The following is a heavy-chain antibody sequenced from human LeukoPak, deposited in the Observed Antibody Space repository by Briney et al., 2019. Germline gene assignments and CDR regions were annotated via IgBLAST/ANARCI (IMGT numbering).Heavy chain of an antibody. CDR3: SRLSVAEVDYGMDV. CDR2: IYYSGST. J-gene: IGHJ6*02. CDR1: GGSVSSGSYY. D-gene: IGHD6-19*01. Sequence: SETLSLTCTVSGGSVSSGSYYWSWIRQPPGKGLEWIGYIYYSGSTNYNPSLKSRVTISVDTSKNQFSLKLSSVTAADTAVYYCSRLSVAEVDYGMDVWGQGPTVTVSS. V-gene: IGHV4-61*01.